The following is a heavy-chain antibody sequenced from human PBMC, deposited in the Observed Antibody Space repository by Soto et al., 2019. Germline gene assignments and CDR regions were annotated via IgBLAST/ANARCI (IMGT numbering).Heavy chain of an antibody. CDR2: INPSGGIT. D-gene: IGHD6-13*01. CDR3: ASSPAFSSSWYGIPPDPSHGMDV. J-gene: IGHJ6*02. V-gene: IGHV1-46*01. Sequence: QMQLVQSGAEVKRPGASVRVSCKSSGYTFTSFYIHWVRQAPGQGLEWMGIINPSGGITNFAQRFQGRGTRTRDMSTTTHDMELSSLKSDDTAVYYCASSPAFSSSWYGIPPDPSHGMDVWGQGTTVTVS. CDR1: GYTFTSFY.